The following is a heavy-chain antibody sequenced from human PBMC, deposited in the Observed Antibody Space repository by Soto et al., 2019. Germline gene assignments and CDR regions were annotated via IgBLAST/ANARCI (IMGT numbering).Heavy chain of an antibody. CDR3: ASRGHYYDSSCDYVYYYGIDV. V-gene: IGHV5-51*01. J-gene: IGHJ6*02. CDR1: GSCFTSYW. D-gene: IGHD3-22*01. Sequence: GESLKFSWQGSGSCFTSYWTGWVRQMPGGALEWMGIIYPGDSDTRYSPSFHGHSTIPADKSSSTAYLQCSSLKAPGTAMNYRASRGHYYDSSCDYVYYYGIDVWGQGTPVTVS. CDR2: IYPGDSDT.